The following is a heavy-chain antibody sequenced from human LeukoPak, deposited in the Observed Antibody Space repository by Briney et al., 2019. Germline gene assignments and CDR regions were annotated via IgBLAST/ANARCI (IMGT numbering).Heavy chain of an antibody. Sequence: SETLSLTCTVSGGSISSGSYYWSWIRQPAGKGLEWIGRIYTSGSTNYNPSLKSRVTISVDTSKNQFSLKLSSVTAADTAVYYCARGIPEGITMVRGVIDNWFDPWGQGTLVTVSS. J-gene: IGHJ5*02. D-gene: IGHD3-10*01. CDR1: GGSISSGSYY. CDR2: IYTSGST. V-gene: IGHV4-61*02. CDR3: ARGIPEGITMVRGVIDNWFDP.